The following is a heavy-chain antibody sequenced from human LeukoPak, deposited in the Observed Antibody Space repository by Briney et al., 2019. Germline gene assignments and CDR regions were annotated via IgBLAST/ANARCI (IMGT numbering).Heavy chain of an antibody. CDR2: TYYSGST. Sequence: PSETLSLTCTVSGGSISSYYWRWTRQPPGKELEWIGYTYYSGSTNYSPSLKSRVTISVDTSKNQFSLKLSSVTAADTAVYYCARYGLIRGFEYWGQGTLVTVSS. CDR3: ARYGLIRGFEY. CDR1: GGSISSYY. D-gene: IGHD3-16*01. V-gene: IGHV4-59*01. J-gene: IGHJ4*02.